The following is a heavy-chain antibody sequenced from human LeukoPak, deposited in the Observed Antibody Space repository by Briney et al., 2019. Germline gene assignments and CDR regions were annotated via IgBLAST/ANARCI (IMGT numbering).Heavy chain of an antibody. CDR1: GGPISSGGNY. Sequence: PSQTLSLTCTVSGGPISSGGNYWSCIRQHPGKGLEWIGYIHYSGSTYYNPSLKSRVTISLDTSENQFSLKLTSVTAADTAMYYCARRTAKTPNYFDYWGQGALVTVSA. CDR3: ARRTAKTPNYFDY. CDR2: IHYSGST. D-gene: IGHD1-1*01. V-gene: IGHV4-31*03. J-gene: IGHJ4*02.